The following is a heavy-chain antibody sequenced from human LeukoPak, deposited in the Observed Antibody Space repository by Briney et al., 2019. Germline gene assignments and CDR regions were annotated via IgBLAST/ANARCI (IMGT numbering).Heavy chain of an antibody. D-gene: IGHD2-2*01. CDR2: IYYSGST. CDR1: GGSVSNGSYY. V-gene: IGHV4-61*01. CDR3: ARGDIVVVPAARWYYYYGMDV. Sequence: SETLSLTCTVPGGSVSNGSYYWSWIRQPPGKGLEWIGYIYYSGSTNYNPSLKSRVTISVDTSKNQFSLKLSSVTAADTAVYYCARGDIVVVPAARWYYYYGMDVWGKGTTVTVSS. J-gene: IGHJ6*04.